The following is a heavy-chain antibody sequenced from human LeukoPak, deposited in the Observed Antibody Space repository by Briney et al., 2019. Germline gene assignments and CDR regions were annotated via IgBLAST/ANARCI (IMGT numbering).Heavy chain of an antibody. D-gene: IGHD3-10*01. CDR1: GFTFSSYW. CDR2: IKHDGSDK. V-gene: IGHV3-7*01. CDR3: ARHFSYGSGSSRTLVHY. J-gene: IGHJ4*02. Sequence: GGSLRLSCAASGFTFSSYWMNWVRQAPGKGLEWVANIKHDGSDKYYPDSVKGRFTISRDNTKKSLYLQMSSLRAEDTAVYYCARHFSYGSGSSRTLVHYWGQGTLVIVSS.